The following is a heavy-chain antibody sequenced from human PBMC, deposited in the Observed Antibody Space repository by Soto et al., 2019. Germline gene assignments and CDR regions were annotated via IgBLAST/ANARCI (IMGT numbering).Heavy chain of an antibody. J-gene: IGHJ6*02. CDR3: ARQGLGYCSGGSCYPGYYYYGMDV. D-gene: IGHD2-15*01. Sequence: RGESLKSSCKGSGYSFTSYWIGWVRQMPVKGLEWMGIIYPGDSDTRYSPSFQGQVTISADKSISTAYLQWSSLKASDTAMYYCARQGLGYCSGGSCYPGYYYYGMDVWGQGTTVTVSS. V-gene: IGHV5-51*01. CDR2: IYPGDSDT. CDR1: GYSFTSYW.